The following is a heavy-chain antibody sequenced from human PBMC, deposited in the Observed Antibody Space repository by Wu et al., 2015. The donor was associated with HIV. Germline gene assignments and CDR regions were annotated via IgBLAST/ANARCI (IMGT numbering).Heavy chain of an antibody. CDR2: ISPYNGNT. CDR1: GYTLTRYG. D-gene: IGHD4-17*01. V-gene: IGHV1-18*01. Sequence: QVQLVQFGVEVKKPGASVKVSCKASGYTLTRYGLSWVRQAPGQGLEWMGWISPYNGNTNYGQKFQDRVTMTRDTSISTAYMELSRLRSDDTAVYYCARDRNGDYIDYWGQGTLVTVSS. J-gene: IGHJ4*02. CDR3: ARDRNGDYIDY.